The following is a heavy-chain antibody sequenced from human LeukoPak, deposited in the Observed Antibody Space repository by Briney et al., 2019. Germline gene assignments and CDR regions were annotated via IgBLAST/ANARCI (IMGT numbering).Heavy chain of an antibody. D-gene: IGHD3-10*02. CDR1: GFTFSIYE. CDR3: AELGITMIGGV. CDR2: SSSGSTV. V-gene: IGHV3-48*03. J-gene: IGHJ6*04. Sequence: PGGSLRLSCAASGFTFSIYEMNWVRQAPGKGLEWVSSSSGSTVYYADSVKGRFTISRDNAKNSLYLQMNGLRAEDTAVYYCAELGITMIGGVWGKGTTVTISS.